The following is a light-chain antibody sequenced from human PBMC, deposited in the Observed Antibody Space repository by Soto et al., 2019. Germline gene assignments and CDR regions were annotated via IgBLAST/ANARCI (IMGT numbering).Light chain of an antibody. V-gene: IGLV2-14*01. CDR3: SSYSSSDTLYV. J-gene: IGLJ1*01. CDR2: DVN. CDR1: SSDVGGYNY. Sequence: QSVLTQPASVSGSPGQSITISCTGTSSDVGGYNYVSWYQHHPGKAPKRMIYDVNNRPSGISNRFFGSKSGNTASLTISGLQTEDEADYYCSSYSSSDTLYVFGTGTQLTVL.